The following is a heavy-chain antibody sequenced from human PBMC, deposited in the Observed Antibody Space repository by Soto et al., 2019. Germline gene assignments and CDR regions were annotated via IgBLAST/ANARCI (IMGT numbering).Heavy chain of an antibody. CDR2: IYPGDSDT. CDR1: GYSFTSYW. J-gene: IGHJ6*02. Sequence: PGESLKISCKGSGYSFTSYWIGWVRQMPGKGLEWMGIIYPGDSDTRYSPSFQGQVTISADKSISTAYLQWSSLKASDTAMYYCARLAPTSYYYYGMDVWGQGTTVTVS. CDR3: ARLAPTSYYYYGMDV. V-gene: IGHV5-51*01. D-gene: IGHD1-1*01.